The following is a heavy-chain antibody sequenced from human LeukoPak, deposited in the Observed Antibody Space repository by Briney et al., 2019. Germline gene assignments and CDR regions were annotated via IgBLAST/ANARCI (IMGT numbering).Heavy chain of an antibody. J-gene: IGHJ4*02. CDR1: GFTFSSYG. CDR3: ARDQSSGGRWLDY. CDR2: IWYDGSNK. D-gene: IGHD2-15*01. V-gene: IGHV3-33*01. Sequence: PGGSLRLSCAASGFTFSSYGMHWVRQAPGKGLEWVAVIWYDGSNKYYADSVKGRFTISRDNSKNTVYLQMNSLSTEDTAMYYCARDQSSGGRWLDYWGRGTLVTVSS.